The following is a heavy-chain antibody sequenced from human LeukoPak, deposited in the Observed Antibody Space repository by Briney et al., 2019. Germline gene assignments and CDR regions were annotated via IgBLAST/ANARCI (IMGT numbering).Heavy chain of an antibody. CDR1: GYSMSSGYY. D-gene: IGHD4-23*01. CDR3: ARCYGGNSDSHFDY. J-gene: IGHJ4*02. CDR2: IFHSGKT. V-gene: IGHV4-38-2*02. Sequence: PSETLSLTCTVSGYSMSSGYYWGWIRQPPGKGLEWIGSIFHSGKTYYNPSLKSRVAISVDTSKNQFSLKLSSVTAADTAVYYCARCYGGNSDSHFDYWGQGTLVTVSS.